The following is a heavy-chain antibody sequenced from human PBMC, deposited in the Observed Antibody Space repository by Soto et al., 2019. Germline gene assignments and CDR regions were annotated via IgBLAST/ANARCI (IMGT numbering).Heavy chain of an antibody. Sequence: QVQLVESGGGVVQPGRSLRLSCAASGFTFSSFAMHWVRQAPGKGLEWLAVISSDVVNYYYAESVKGRFTISRDNSKNTLYMQMGSLGKEDTGGCYCPRGGAWTPEGLGYWGQGTLVTVSS. CDR2: ISSDVVNY. CDR3: PRGGAWTPEGLGY. J-gene: IGHJ4*02. V-gene: IGHV3-30-3*01. CDR1: GFTFSSFA. D-gene: IGHD2-15*01.